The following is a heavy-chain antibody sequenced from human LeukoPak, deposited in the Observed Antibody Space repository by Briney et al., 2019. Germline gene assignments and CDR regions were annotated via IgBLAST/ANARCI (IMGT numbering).Heavy chain of an antibody. CDR2: IYYSGST. CDR1: GGSISSYY. V-gene: IGHV4-59*08. D-gene: IGHD6-6*01. J-gene: IGHJ3*02. CDR3: ARRGSSPDDAFDI. Sequence: SETLSLTCTVSGGSISSYYWSWIRQPPGKGLEWDGYIYYSGSTNYNPSLKSRVTISVDTSKNQFSLKLSSVTAADTAVYYCARRGSSPDDAFDIWGQGTMVTVSS.